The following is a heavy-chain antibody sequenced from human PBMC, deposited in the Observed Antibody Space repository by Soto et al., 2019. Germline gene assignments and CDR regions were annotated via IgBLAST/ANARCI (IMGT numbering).Heavy chain of an antibody. CDR1: GFTVNSNY. V-gene: IGHV3-66*01. D-gene: IGHD3-9*01. CDR3: ATLTKYDILTGFYPC. J-gene: IGHJ4*02. Sequence: EVQLVESGGGLVQPGGSLRLSCAASGFTVNSNYMSWVRQAPGKGLEWVSVIYSDGSTYYADSVKGRFIISRDNSNNTLYFRMNSLRAEDTALYYCATLTKYDILTGFYPCWGQGTLVTVSS. CDR2: IYSDGST.